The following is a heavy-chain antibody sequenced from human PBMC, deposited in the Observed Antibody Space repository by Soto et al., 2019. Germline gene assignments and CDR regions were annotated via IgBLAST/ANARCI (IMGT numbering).Heavy chain of an antibody. CDR2: IIPMFGTA. V-gene: IGHV1-69*12. D-gene: IGHD5-18*01. CDR3: ASGIQLWLRRINTGYSG. CDR1: GGTFSTYA. Sequence: QVQLVQSGAEVKKPASSVKVSCKAPGGTFSTYAISWVRQAPGQGLEWMGGIIPMFGTANYAQRFQNRVTITADDSTNTVSMELSSLTYEDTAVYFCASGIQLWLRRINTGYSGWGQGTLVTVSS. J-gene: IGHJ4*02.